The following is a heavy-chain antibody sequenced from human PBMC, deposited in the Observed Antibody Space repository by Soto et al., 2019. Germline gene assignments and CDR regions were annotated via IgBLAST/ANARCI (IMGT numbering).Heavy chain of an antibody. V-gene: IGHV4-30-4*01. D-gene: IGHD2-21*01. J-gene: IGHJ6*02. CDR1: GVSISSGDYY. CDR3: ARIPMVRGYYYYGMDV. Sequence: PSETLSLTCTFSGVSISSGDYYWSWIRQPPGKGLEWIGYIYYSGSTYYNPSLKSRVTISVDTSKNQFSPKLSSVTAADTAVYYCARIPMVRGYYYYGMDVWGQGTTVTVSS. CDR2: IYYSGST.